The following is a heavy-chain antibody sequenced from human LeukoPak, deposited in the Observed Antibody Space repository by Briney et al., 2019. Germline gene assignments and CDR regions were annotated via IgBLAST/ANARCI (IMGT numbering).Heavy chain of an antibody. D-gene: IGHD6-13*01. Sequence: SETLSLTCTVSGGSISSYYWSGIRQPPGKGLEWIGYIYYSGSTNYNPSLKSRVTISVDTSKNQFSLKLSSVTAADTAVYYCARVRYSSSWYHLYYFDYWGQGTLVTVSS. J-gene: IGHJ4*02. CDR2: IYYSGST. CDR3: ARVRYSSSWYHLYYFDY. CDR1: GGSISSYY. V-gene: IGHV4-59*01.